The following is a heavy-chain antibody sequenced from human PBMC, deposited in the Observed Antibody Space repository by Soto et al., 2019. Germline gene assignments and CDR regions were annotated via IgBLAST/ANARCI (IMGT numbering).Heavy chain of an antibody. D-gene: IGHD6-13*01. CDR1: GGSIRLGSYF. J-gene: IGHJ4*02. CDR3: ARLRIPAAGSS. Sequence: PLSLPCTDFGGSIRLGSYFWSWIRQHPGRGLELIGYIYHTGSTYYNPSLKSRVTISVDTSKNQFSLRLTSVTAADTAVYYCARLRIPAAGSSGGQGTLV. CDR2: IYHTGST. V-gene: IGHV4-31*03.